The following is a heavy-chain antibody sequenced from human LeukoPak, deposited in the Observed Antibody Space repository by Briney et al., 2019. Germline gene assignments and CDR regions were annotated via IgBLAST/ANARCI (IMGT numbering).Heavy chain of an antibody. J-gene: IGHJ4*02. Sequence: GGSLGLSCAASGFTFSSYSMNWVRQAPGKGLEWVSSISSSSSYIYYADSVKGRFTISRDNAKNSLYLQMNSLRAEDTAVYYCARDHPYCGGDCYPLDYWGQGTLVTVSS. D-gene: IGHD2-21*01. CDR1: GFTFSSYS. CDR3: ARDHPYCGGDCYPLDY. V-gene: IGHV3-21*01. CDR2: ISSSSSYI.